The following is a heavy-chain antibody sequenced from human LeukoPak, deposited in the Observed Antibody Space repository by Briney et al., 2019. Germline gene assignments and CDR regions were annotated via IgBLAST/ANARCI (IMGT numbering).Heavy chain of an antibody. J-gene: IGHJ5*02. V-gene: IGHV4-59*01. D-gene: IGHD1-1*01. Sequence: SETLSLTCAVYGGSFSGYYWSWIRQPPGKGLEWIGYIYYSGSTNYNPSLKSRVTISVDTSKNQFSLKLSSVTAADTAVYYCARAPRYGWFDPWGQGTLVTVSS. CDR2: IYYSGST. CDR1: GGSFSGYY. CDR3: ARAPRYGWFDP.